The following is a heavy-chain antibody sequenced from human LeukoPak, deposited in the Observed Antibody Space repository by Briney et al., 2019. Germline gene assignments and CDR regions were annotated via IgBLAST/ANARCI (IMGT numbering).Heavy chain of an antibody. CDR2: ISAYNGNT. CDR3: ARVETNYYGSGTVDY. V-gene: IGHV1-18*01. Sequence: ASVKVSCKASGYTFTSYGISWGRQAPGQGLEWMGWISAYNGNTNYAQKPQGRVTMTTDTSTSTAYMELRSLRSDDTAVYYCARVETNYYGSGTVDYWGQGTLVTVSS. D-gene: IGHD3-10*01. J-gene: IGHJ4*02. CDR1: GYTFTSYG.